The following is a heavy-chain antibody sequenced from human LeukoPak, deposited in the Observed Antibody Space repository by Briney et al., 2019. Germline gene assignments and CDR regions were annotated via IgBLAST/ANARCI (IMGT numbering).Heavy chain of an antibody. V-gene: IGHV3-23*01. D-gene: IGHD3-16*02. CDR1: GFTLSSYA. J-gene: IGHJ4*02. Sequence: PGGSLRLSCAASGFTLSSYAMSWVRQAPGKGLEWVSVISGSGGSTYYADSVKGRFTISRDNSKNTLYLQMNSLRAEDTAVYYCASTPPYDYVWGSYRFDYWGQGTLVTVSS. CDR2: ISGSGGST. CDR3: ASTPPYDYVWGSYRFDY.